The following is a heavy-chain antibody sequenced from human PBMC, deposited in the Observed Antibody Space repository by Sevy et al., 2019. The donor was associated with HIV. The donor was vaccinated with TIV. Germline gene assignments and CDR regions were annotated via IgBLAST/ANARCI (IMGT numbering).Heavy chain of an antibody. CDR1: GFIFSNCN. J-gene: IGHJ4*02. D-gene: IGHD3-22*01. V-gene: IGHV3-21*01. CDR2: ISSSSSYI. CDR3: AGENYYDSEGYRFDY. Sequence: GGSLRLSCAASGFIFSNCNMNWVRQAPGKGLEWVSSISSSSSYIYYADSVKGRFTISRDNAKNSLYLQMNSLRAEDTAVYYCAGENYYDSEGYRFDYWGQGTLVTVSS.